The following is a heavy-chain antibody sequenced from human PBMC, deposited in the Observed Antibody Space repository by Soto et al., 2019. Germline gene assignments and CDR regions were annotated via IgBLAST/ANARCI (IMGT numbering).Heavy chain of an antibody. CDR2: INHSGST. V-gene: IGHV4-34*01. Sequence: ASETLSLTCAVYGGSFSGYYWSWIRQPPGRGLEWIGEINHSGSTNYNPSLKSRVTISVDTSKNQFSLKLSSVTAADTAVYYCARGYIVATIRPEYYYYGMDVWGQGTTVTVSS. CDR3: ARGYIVATIRPEYYYYGMDV. CDR1: GGSFSGYY. D-gene: IGHD5-12*01. J-gene: IGHJ6*02.